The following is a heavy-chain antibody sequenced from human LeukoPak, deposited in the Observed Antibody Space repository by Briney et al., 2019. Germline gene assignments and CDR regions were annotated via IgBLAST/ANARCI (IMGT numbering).Heavy chain of an antibody. CDR2: IYYSGST. Sequence: SETLSLTCTVSGGSISSSSYYWGWIRQPPGKGLEWIGSIYYSGSTYYNPSLKSRVTISVDTSKNQFSLKLSSVTAADTAVYSCARFSAHQLRSGYYYYMDVWGKGTTVTVSS. D-gene: IGHD2-2*01. CDR1: GGSISSSSYY. CDR3: ARFSAHQLRSGYYYYMDV. V-gene: IGHV4-39*07. J-gene: IGHJ6*03.